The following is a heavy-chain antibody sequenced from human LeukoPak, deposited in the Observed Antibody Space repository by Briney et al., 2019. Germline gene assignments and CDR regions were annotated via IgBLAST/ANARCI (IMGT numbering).Heavy chain of an antibody. CDR3: AREGGSGTSYYFDY. J-gene: IGHJ4*02. CDR2: INPSGGST. D-gene: IGHD3-10*01. Sequence: ASVKVSCKASGGTFSSYAISWVRQAPGQGLEWMGIINPSGGSTSYAQKFQGRVTMTRDTSTSTVYMELSSLRSEDTAVYYCAREGGSGTSYYFDYWGQGTLVTVSS. CDR1: GGTFSSYA. V-gene: IGHV1-46*01.